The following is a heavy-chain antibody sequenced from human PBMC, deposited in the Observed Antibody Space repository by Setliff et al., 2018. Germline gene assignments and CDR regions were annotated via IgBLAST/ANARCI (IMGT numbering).Heavy chain of an antibody. V-gene: IGHV4-61*09. D-gene: IGHD6-19*01. CDR2: INRRGST. Sequence: PSETLSLTCTVSGGSVNSGYDNWNWLRQPAGKGLEWIGHINRRGSTNFTPSLKSRVTISLDTSKNQFSLNLTSVTAADTAVYYCARASSGWYSAYYYYMDVWGKGPRSPSP. CDR1: GGSVNSGYDN. CDR3: ARASSGWYSAYYYYMDV. J-gene: IGHJ6*03.